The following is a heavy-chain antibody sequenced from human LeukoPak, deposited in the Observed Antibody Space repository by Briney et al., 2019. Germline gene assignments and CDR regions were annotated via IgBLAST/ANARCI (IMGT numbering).Heavy chain of an antibody. CDR2: ISGRTGST. D-gene: IGHD5-12*01. CDR3: AKCGNSGCHLIDY. V-gene: IGHV3-23*01. Sequence: GGSLRLSCAASGFTFSTNAMSWVCQAPGKGLEWVSAISGRTGSTYYSDPVKGRFTISRDNSKSTLYLQMDSLRAEDTAVYYCAKCGNSGCHLIDYWGQGTLVTVSS. CDR1: GFTFSTNA. J-gene: IGHJ4*02.